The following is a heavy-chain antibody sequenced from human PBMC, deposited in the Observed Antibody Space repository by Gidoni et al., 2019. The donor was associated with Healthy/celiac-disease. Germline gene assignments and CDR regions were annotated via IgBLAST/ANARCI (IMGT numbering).Heavy chain of an antibody. Sequence: QVQLQQWGAGLLKPSETLSLTCAVYGGSFSGYYWSWIRQPPGKGLEWIGEINHSGSTNYNPSLKSRVTISVDTSKNQFSLKLSSVTAADTAVYYCARGDPMVRGPTEGFDPWGQGTLVTVSS. CDR3: ARGDPMVRGPTEGFDP. CDR1: GGSFSGYY. D-gene: IGHD3-10*01. V-gene: IGHV4-34*01. J-gene: IGHJ5*02. CDR2: INHSGST.